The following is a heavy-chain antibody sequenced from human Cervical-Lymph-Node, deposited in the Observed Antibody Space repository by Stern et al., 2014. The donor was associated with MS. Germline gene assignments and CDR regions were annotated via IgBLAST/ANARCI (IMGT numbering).Heavy chain of an antibody. Sequence: QVQLGQSGAEVNKPGASVKVACKTSGYNFNAYYIHWVRQAPGQGLEWMGWINPNSGGTNYAQKFQGRATMTRDTSISTDYMELTGLTTDDTAVYYCATGRMTDFEYWGQGTLATVSS. V-gene: IGHV1-2*02. D-gene: IGHD2-21*02. CDR2: INPNSGGT. J-gene: IGHJ4*02. CDR1: GYNFNAYY. CDR3: ATGRMTDFEY.